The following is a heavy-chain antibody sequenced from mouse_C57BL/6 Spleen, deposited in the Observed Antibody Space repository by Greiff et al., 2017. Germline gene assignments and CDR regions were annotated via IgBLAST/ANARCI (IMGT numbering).Heavy chain of an antibody. V-gene: IGHV5-4*01. D-gene: IGHD2-3*01. Sequence: DVMLVESGGGLVKPGGSLKLSCAASGFTFSSYVMSWVRQTPEKRLEWVATISDGGSYTYYPDNVKGRFTISRDNAKNNLYLQMSHLKSEDTAMYYCARDDANYFDYWGQGTTLTVSS. CDR1: GFTFSSYV. J-gene: IGHJ2*01. CDR2: ISDGGSYT. CDR3: ARDDANYFDY.